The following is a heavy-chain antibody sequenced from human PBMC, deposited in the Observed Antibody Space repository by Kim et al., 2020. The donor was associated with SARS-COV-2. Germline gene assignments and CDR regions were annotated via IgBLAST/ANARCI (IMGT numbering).Heavy chain of an antibody. V-gene: IGHV3-74*01. CDR1: GFTFSSYW. Sequence: GGSLRLSCAASGFTFSSYWMHWVRQAPGKGLVWVSRINSDGSSTSYADSVKGRFTISRDNAKNTLYLQMNSLRAEDTAVYYCARESVMVRGVLVNWFDPWGQGTLVTVSS. CDR3: ARESVMVRGVLVNWFDP. D-gene: IGHD3-10*01. CDR2: INSDGSST. J-gene: IGHJ5*02.